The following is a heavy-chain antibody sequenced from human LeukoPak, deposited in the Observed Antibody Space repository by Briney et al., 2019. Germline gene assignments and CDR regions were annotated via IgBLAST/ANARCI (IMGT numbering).Heavy chain of an antibody. CDR3: ARGRYHMDV. CDR1: GFTFSSYA. V-gene: IGHV3-30*01. J-gene: IGHJ6*03. Sequence: PGRSLRLSCAASGFTFSSYAMHWVRQAPGKGLEWVAVISYDGSNKYYADSVKGRFTTSRDNSKNTLYLQMNSLRAEDTAVYYCARGRYHMDVWGKGTTVTVSS. D-gene: IGHD1-14*01. CDR2: ISYDGSNK.